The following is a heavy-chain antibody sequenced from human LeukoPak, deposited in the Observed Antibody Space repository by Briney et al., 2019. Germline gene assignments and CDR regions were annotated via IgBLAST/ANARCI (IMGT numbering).Heavy chain of an antibody. CDR3: ARGSTQYSSGWYGLDY. J-gene: IGHJ4*02. V-gene: IGHV3-74*01. CDR1: GFTFSSYW. D-gene: IGHD6-19*01. Sequence: GGSLRLSCAASGFTFSSYWIHWVRQAPGKGLVWVSRVNSDGSSTTYADSVKGRFTISRDNAKNTLYLQMNSLRAEDTAVYYCARGSTQYSSGWYGLDYWGQGTLVTVSS. CDR2: VNSDGSST.